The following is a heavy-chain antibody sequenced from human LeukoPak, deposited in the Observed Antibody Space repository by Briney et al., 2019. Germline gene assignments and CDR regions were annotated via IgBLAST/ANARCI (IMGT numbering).Heavy chain of an antibody. Sequence: PSETLSLTCSVSGGSMSNYYWGWIRQPPGKGLEWIGYISYTGSTSYNPSLKSRVDIFLETPRNQFSLEVTSVIAADTAIYYCARLQSANHDNGYYTVGFYYMDVWGKGTTVTVSS. J-gene: IGHJ6*03. V-gene: IGHV4-59*08. CDR3: ARLQSANHDNGYYTVGFYYMDV. CDR2: ISYTGST. CDR1: GGSMSNYY. D-gene: IGHD4-17*01.